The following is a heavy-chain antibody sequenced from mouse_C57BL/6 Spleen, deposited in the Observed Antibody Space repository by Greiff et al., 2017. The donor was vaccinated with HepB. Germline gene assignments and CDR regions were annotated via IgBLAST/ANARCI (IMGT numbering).Heavy chain of an antibody. CDR3: ARGTDISKYYDMDF. V-gene: IGHV1-82*01. CDR2: IHPGDGDT. D-gene: IGHD3-3*01. J-gene: IGHJ4*01. CDR1: GYAFSSSW. Sequence: VQLLESGPELVKPGASVKISCKASGYAFSSSWLNWVKQRPGKGLEWNGRIHPGDGDTNYNGKFKGKATLTADKSSSTAYMQLSSLTSEDSAVYCCARGTDISKYYDMDFWGKGTSVTVSS.